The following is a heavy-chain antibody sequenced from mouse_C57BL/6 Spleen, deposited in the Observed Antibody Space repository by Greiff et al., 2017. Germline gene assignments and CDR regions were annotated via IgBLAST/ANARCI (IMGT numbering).Heavy chain of an antibody. D-gene: IGHD1-1*01. CDR2: ILPRSGST. V-gene: IGHV1-9*01. CDR1: GYTFTGYW. Sequence: VQLQQSGAELMKPGASVKLSCKATGYTFTGYWIDWVKQRPGNGLEWIGEILPRSGSTNSNEKFKGKATFTADTSYTTAYMQLSSLKTEDTAIYYCARSRRCYCSTSFDYWGQGTTLTVSS. CDR3: ARSRRCYCSTSFDY. J-gene: IGHJ2*01.